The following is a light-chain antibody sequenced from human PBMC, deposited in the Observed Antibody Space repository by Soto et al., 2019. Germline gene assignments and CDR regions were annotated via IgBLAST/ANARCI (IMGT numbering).Light chain of an antibody. J-gene: IGLJ2*01. CDR2: DVN. CDR3: SSFTANRRV. V-gene: IGLV2-14*01. Sequence: QSVLTQPASVSGSPGQSITISCTGASGDAGGYNHVSWYQHHPDKAPKVMIYDVNNRPSGVSNRFSGSKSGNTASLTISGLQAEDEADYYCSSFTANRRVFGGGTKLTVL. CDR1: SGDAGGYNH.